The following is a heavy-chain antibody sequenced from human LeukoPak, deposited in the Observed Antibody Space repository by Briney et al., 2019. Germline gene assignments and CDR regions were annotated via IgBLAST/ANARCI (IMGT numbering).Heavy chain of an antibody. CDR3: ARDAVGATGYFDY. CDR2: IYHSGST. CDR1: GGSISSSNW. D-gene: IGHD1-26*01. J-gene: IGHJ4*02. Sequence: PSETLSLTCAVSGGSISSSNWWSWVRQPPGKGLEWIGEIYHSGSTNYNPSLKSRVTISVDTSKNQFSLKLSSVTAADTAVYYCARDAVGATGYFDYWAREPWSPSPQ. V-gene: IGHV4-4*02.